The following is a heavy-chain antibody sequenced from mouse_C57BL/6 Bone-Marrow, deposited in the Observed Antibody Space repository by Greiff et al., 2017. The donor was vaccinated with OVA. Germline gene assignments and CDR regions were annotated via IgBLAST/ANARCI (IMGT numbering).Heavy chain of an antibody. Sequence: ESGAELARPGASVKLSCKASGYTFTSYGISWVKQRTGQGLEWIGEIYPRSGNTYYNEKFKGKATLTADKSSSTAYMELRSLTSEDSAVYFCARARIYYDYSFAYWGQGTLVTVSA. V-gene: IGHV1-81*01. J-gene: IGHJ3*01. CDR1: GYTFTSYG. CDR2: IYPRSGNT. CDR3: ARARIYYDYSFAY. D-gene: IGHD2-4*01.